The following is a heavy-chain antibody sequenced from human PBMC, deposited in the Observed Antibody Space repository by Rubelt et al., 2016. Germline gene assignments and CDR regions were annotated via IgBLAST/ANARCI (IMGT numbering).Heavy chain of an antibody. CDR3: AREGDYNAFDI. Sequence: EVQLVQSGGGLVQPGGSLRLSCAASGFTFSSYWMSWVRQAPGKGLEWVANIKQDGSKKDYMDSVKGRLTISRDNAKNALYLQMKSLRVGDTAVFYCAREGDYNAFDIWGQGTIVTVSS. D-gene: IGHD4-17*01. CDR1: GFTFSSYW. V-gene: IGHV3-7*01. J-gene: IGHJ3*02. CDR2: IKQDGSKK.